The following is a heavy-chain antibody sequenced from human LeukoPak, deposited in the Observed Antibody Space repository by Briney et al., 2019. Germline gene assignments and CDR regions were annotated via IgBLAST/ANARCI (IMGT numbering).Heavy chain of an antibody. CDR2: ISSDGSKK. CDR1: GFIFNNYA. V-gene: IGHV3-30*04. D-gene: IGHD1-26*01. CDR3: ARGGSYLSAFDI. Sequence: GGSLRLSCAASGFIFNNYAMHWVRQAPGKGLEWVALISSDGSKKDYADSVKGRFTISRDNSKNTLYLQMHSLRAEDTAVYYCARGGSYLSAFDIWGQGTMVTVSS. J-gene: IGHJ3*02.